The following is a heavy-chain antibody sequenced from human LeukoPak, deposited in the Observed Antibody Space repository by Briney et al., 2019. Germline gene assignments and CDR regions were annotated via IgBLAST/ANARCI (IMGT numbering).Heavy chain of an antibody. CDR1: GFTFSSYA. CDR2: ISSNGGST. CDR3: ARDLYSTMVRGVSPGRNYGMDV. D-gene: IGHD3-10*01. J-gene: IGHJ6*02. Sequence: GGSLRLSCAASGFTFSSYAMHWVRQAPGKGLEYVSAISSNGGSTYYANSVKGRFTISRDNSKNTLYLQMGSLRAEGMAVYYCARDLYSTMVRGVSPGRNYGMDVWGQGTTVTVSS. V-gene: IGHV3-64*01.